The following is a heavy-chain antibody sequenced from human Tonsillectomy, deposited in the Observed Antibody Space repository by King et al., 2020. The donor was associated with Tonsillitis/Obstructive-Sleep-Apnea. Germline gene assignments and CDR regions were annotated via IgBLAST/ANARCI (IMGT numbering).Heavy chain of an antibody. CDR3: AREAVAGFDS. CDR1: GFTLSNYW. V-gene: IGHV3-7*03. CDR2: IKQDGSEK. D-gene: IGHD6-19*01. Sequence: VQLVESGGGLVQPGGFLRLSCAASGFTLSNYWMSWVRQAPGKGLEWVANIKQDGSEKYYVDSVKGRFTISRDNAKNSVYLHVNSLRAEDTAVYYCAREAVAGFDSWGQGTLVTVSS. J-gene: IGHJ4*02.